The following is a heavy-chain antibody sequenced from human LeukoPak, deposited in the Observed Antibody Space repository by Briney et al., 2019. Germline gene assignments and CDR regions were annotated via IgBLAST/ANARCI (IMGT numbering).Heavy chain of an antibody. CDR3: ALEMATSPFDY. V-gene: IGHV1-8*01. J-gene: IGHJ4*02. Sequence: PRASVKVSCKASGYTFTSYDINWVRQATAQGLEWMGWMNPNSGNTGYAQKCQGRVTMTRNTSISTAYMELSSLRSEDTAVYYCALEMATSPFDYWGQGTLVTVSS. CDR1: GYTFTSYD. D-gene: IGHD5-24*01. CDR2: MNPNSGNT.